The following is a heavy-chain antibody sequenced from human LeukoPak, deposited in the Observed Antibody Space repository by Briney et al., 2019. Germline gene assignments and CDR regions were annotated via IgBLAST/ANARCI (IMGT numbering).Heavy chain of an antibody. CDR2: ISGSGGST. Sequence: PGGSLRLSCAASGFTFSSYAMSWVRQAPGKGLEWVSAISGSGGSTYYADSVKGRFTISRDNSKNTLYLQMNSLRAEDTAVYYCANDIVVVPAANYWSQGTLVTVSS. V-gene: IGHV3-23*01. J-gene: IGHJ4*02. CDR3: ANDIVVVPAANY. CDR1: GFTFSSYA. D-gene: IGHD2-2*01.